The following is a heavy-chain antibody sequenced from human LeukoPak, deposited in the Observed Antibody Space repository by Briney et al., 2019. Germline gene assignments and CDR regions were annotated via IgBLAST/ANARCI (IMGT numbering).Heavy chain of an antibody. Sequence: GGSLRLSCTASGFTFSTYAMNWVRQAPGKRLEWVSSIIGSGRDTYYADSVRGRITISRDNSRNTLYLQMNSLRAEDTAVYYCAKDISSWYFNWFDPWGQGTLVTVSS. D-gene: IGHD6-13*01. V-gene: IGHV3-23*01. J-gene: IGHJ5*02. CDR1: GFTFSTYA. CDR3: AKDISSWYFNWFDP. CDR2: IIGSGRDT.